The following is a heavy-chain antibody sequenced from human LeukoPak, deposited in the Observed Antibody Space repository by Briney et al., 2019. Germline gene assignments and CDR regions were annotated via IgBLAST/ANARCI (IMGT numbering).Heavy chain of an antibody. CDR3: ASIFLTGYYTDY. CDR1: GFTFRSYE. D-gene: IGHD3/OR15-3a*01. J-gene: IGHJ4*02. CDR2: ISSSGSTI. V-gene: IGHV3-48*03. Sequence: PGGSLRLSCAASGFTFRSYEMNWVRQAPGKGLEWVSYISSSGSTIYYADSVKGRFTISRDNAKNSLYLQMNSLRAEDTAVYYCASIFLTGYYTDYWGQGTLVTVSS.